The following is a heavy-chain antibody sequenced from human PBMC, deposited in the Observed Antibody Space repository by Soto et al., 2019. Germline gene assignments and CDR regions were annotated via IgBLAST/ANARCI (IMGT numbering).Heavy chain of an antibody. V-gene: IGHV4-34*01. Sequence: SETLSLTCAVYGGSFSGYYWSWIRQPPGKGLEWIGEINHSGSTNYNPSLKSRVTISVDTSKNQFSLKLSSVTAADTAVYYCARGGIAAAATFDYWGQGTLVTVSS. D-gene: IGHD6-13*01. CDR3: ARGGIAAAATFDY. CDR1: GGSFSGYY. J-gene: IGHJ4*02. CDR2: INHSGST.